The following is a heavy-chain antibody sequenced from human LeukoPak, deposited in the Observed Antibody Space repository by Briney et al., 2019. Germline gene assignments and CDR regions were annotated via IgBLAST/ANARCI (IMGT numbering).Heavy chain of an antibody. CDR2: IYHSGST. J-gene: IGHJ3*02. Sequence: SETLSLTCTVSGGSISSSSYYWGWIRQPPGKGLEWIGSIYHSGSTYYNPSLKSRVTISVDTSKNQFSLKLSSVTAADTAVYYCARERLGGGAFDIWGQGTMVTVSS. V-gene: IGHV4-39*07. CDR1: GGSISSSSYY. D-gene: IGHD2-15*01. CDR3: ARERLGGGAFDI.